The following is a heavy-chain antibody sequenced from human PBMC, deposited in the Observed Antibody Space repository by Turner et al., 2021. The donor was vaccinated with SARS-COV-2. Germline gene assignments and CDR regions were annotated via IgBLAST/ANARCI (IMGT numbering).Heavy chain of an antibody. V-gene: IGHV4-39*01. CDR1: GGSISSSYYY. J-gene: IGHJ5*02. Sequence: QLQLQESGPGLVKPSETLSLSCTVSGGSISSSYYYWGWIRQPPGKGLEWIGSIYYSGSTYYNPSLKSRVTISVDTSKNQFSLKLNSVTAADTAVYYCARYGTTSTTKAFDPWGQGTLVTVSS. D-gene: IGHD4-17*01. CDR2: IYYSGST. CDR3: ARYGTTSTTKAFDP.